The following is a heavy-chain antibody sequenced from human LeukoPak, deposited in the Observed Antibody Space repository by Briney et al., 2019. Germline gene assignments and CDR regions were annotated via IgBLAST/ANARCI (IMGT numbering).Heavy chain of an antibody. V-gene: IGHV4-30-2*01. D-gene: IGHD3-10*01. J-gene: IGHJ3*02. CDR1: GGPIRSGGYS. CDR2: IYRSGST. CDR3: VRGTEGAPGAFHI. Sequence: SQTLSLTCAVSGGPIRSGGYSWSWIRQPPGKGLKWIGYIYRSGSTYYNLSLKSRVPISVARSKTQCSLELSSVTAADTAVYYCVRGTEGAPGAFHIWGEGRMVTVSS.